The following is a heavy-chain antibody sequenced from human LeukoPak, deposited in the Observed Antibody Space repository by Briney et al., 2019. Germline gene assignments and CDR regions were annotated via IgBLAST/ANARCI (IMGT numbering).Heavy chain of an antibody. CDR1: GFTFSSYW. CDR3: ARPVDTAMDPDYYYYGMDV. V-gene: IGHV3-30-3*01. J-gene: IGHJ6*02. D-gene: IGHD5-18*01. Sequence: QPGGSLRLSCAASGFTFSSYWMHWVRQAPGKGLEWVAVISYDGSNKYYADSVKGRFTISRDNSKNTLYLQMNSLRAEDTAVYYCARPVDTAMDPDYYYYGMDVWGQGTTVTVSS. CDR2: ISYDGSNK.